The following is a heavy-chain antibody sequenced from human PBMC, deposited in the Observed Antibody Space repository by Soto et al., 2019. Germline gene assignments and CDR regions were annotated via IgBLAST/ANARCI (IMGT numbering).Heavy chain of an antibody. CDR1: GFTFSSYG. V-gene: IGHV3-30*18. Sequence: GGSLRLSCAASGFTFSSYGMHWVRQAPGKGLEWVAVISYDGSNKYYADSVKGRFTISRDNSKNTLYLQMNSLRAEDTAVYYCAKEPIRFSYYYYGMDVWGQGTTVTVSS. CDR3: AKEPIRFSYYYYGMDV. D-gene: IGHD3-3*01. J-gene: IGHJ6*02. CDR2: ISYDGSNK.